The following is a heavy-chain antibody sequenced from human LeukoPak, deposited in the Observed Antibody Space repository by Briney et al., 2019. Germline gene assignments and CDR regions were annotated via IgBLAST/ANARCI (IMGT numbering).Heavy chain of an antibody. CDR1: GYIFTTYA. Sequence: ASVTVSCKASGYIFTTYAMHWVRQAPGQRREWMGWINAGNGNTKYSQNFQGRVTITRDTSAGTADMELSSLRSEDTAVYYCARVISDCADINCFKGYFDYWGQGTPVTVSS. V-gene: IGHV1-3*01. J-gene: IGHJ4*01. CDR3: ARVISDCADINCFKGYFDY. D-gene: IGHD5/OR15-5a*01. CDR2: INAGNGNT.